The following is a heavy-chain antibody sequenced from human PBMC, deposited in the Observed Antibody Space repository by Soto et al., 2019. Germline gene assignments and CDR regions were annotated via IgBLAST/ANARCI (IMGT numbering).Heavy chain of an antibody. Sequence: GSLRLSCAASGFTFSSYAMHWVRQAPGKGLEWVAVISYDGSNKYYADSVKGRFTISRDNSKNTLYLQMNSLRAEDTAVYYCAREALGESYWGQGTLVTVSS. CDR3: AREALGESY. CDR2: ISYDGSNK. V-gene: IGHV3-30-3*01. CDR1: GFTFSSYA. D-gene: IGHD3-10*01. J-gene: IGHJ4*02.